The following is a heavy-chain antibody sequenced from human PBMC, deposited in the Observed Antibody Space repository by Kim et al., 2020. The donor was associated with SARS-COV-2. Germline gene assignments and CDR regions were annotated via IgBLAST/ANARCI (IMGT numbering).Heavy chain of an antibody. CDR2: IYYSGST. V-gene: IGHV4-61*01. Sequence: SETLSLTCTVSGGSVSSGSYYWSWIRQPPGKGLEWIGYIYYSGSTNYNPSLKSRVTISVDTSKNQFSLKLSSVTAADTAVYYCASVGAAAVGYYYYGMDVWGQGTTVTVSS. CDR3: ASVGAAAVGYYYYGMDV. D-gene: IGHD6-13*01. J-gene: IGHJ6*02. CDR1: GGSVSSGSYY.